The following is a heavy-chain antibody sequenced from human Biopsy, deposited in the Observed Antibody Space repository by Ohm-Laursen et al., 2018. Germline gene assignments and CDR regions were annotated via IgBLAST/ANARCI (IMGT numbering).Heavy chain of an antibody. Sequence: SSVKVSCKASGFSFTGYYIHWVRQAPGQGLEWMGWISHKSGGTNYAQKFQGNITMTKNTSMSTAYMEMSRLRSDDTAVYYCALQSVAQMKNFDYWGQGTMVAVSS. J-gene: IGHJ4*02. V-gene: IGHV1-2*02. D-gene: IGHD6-19*01. CDR3: ALQSVAQMKNFDY. CDR1: GFSFTGYY. CDR2: ISHKSGGT.